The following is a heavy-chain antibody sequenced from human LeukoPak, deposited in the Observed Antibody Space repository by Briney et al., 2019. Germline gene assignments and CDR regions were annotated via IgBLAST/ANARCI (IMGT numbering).Heavy chain of an antibody. D-gene: IGHD3-22*01. V-gene: IGHV4-34*01. CDR3: ARGVIVPCCDMDV. CDR1: GGSFSGYY. J-gene: IGHJ6*02. CDR2: INHSGST. Sequence: SETLSLTCAVYGGSFSGYYWSWIRQPPGKGLEWIGEINHSGSTNYNPSLKSRVTISVDTSKNQFSLKLSSVTAADTAVYYCARGVIVPCCDMDVWGQGTTVTVSS.